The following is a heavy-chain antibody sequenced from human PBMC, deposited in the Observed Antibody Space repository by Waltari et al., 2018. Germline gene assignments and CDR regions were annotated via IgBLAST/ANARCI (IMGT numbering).Heavy chain of an antibody. Sequence: QVQLQQWGAGLVRPSETLSLTCDVYGVSLTDYYWTWIRQSPGKGLEWIAENNPGDITYYTPSLGNRVTILLDKSKNQFSLRLDSVTAADTAVYYCVTGPRDKWVGRYSGEFFHHWGPGTLVTVSS. CDR2: NNPGDIT. CDR3: VTGPRDKWVGRYSGEFFHH. V-gene: IGHV4-34*02. J-gene: IGHJ1*01. D-gene: IGHD3-9*01. CDR1: GVSLTDYY.